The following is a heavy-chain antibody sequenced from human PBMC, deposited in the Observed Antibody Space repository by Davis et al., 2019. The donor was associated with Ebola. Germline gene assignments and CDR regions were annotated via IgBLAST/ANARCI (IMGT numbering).Heavy chain of an antibody. V-gene: IGHV3-30*04. Sequence: PGGSLRLSCAASGFTFSSYAMHWVRQAPGKGLEWVAVISYDGSNKYYADSVKGRFTISRDNSKNTLYLQMNSLRAEDTAVYYCANSGPKYYFDYWGQGTLVTVSS. J-gene: IGHJ4*02. CDR1: GFTFSSYA. D-gene: IGHD2-15*01. CDR3: ANSGPKYYFDY. CDR2: ISYDGSNK.